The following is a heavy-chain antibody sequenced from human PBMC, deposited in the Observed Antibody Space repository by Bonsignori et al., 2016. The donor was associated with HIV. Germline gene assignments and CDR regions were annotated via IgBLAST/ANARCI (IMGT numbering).Heavy chain of an antibody. CDR2: ISGYNGNT. V-gene: IGHV1-18*01. Sequence: WVRQAPGQGHEWMGWISGYNGNTNYAQKVRGRLTMTTDTSTTTAFMELRSLRSDDTAVYYCARAITPLDGFDTWGQGTKVTVSS. J-gene: IGHJ3*02. CDR3: ARAITPLDGFDT. D-gene: IGHD3-16*01.